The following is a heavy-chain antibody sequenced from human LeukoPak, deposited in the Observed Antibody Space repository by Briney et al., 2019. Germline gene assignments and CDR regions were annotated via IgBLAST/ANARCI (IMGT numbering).Heavy chain of an antibody. CDR2: IIPILGIA. Sequence: SVKVSCKASGGTFSSYTISWVRQAPGQGLEWMGRIIPILGIANYAQKFQGRVTITADKSTSTAYMELGSLRSEDTAVYYCARVTTVPDNWFDPWGQGTLVTVSS. CDR1: GGTFSSYT. V-gene: IGHV1-69*02. D-gene: IGHD4-17*01. J-gene: IGHJ5*02. CDR3: ARVTTVPDNWFDP.